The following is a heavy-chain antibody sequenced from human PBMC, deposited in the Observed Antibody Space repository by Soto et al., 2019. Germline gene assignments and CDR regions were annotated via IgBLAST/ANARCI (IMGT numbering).Heavy chain of an antibody. CDR2: ISGSGGST. CDR1: GFTFSSYA. V-gene: IGHV3-23*01. CDR3: AKNFLGYCSSTSCHGGDYYYYYGMDV. D-gene: IGHD2-2*01. Sequence: GGSLRLSCAASGFTFSSYAMSWVRQAPGKGLEWVSAISGSGGSTYYADSVKGRFTISRDNSKNTLYLQMNNLRAEDTAVYYCAKNFLGYCSSTSCHGGDYYYYYGMDVWGQGTTVTVSS. J-gene: IGHJ6*02.